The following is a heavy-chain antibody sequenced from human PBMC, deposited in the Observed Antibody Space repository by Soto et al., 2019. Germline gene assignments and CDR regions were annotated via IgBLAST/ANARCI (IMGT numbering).Heavy chain of an antibody. CDR1: GYTFTSYD. V-gene: IGHV1-8*01. J-gene: IGHJ4*02. D-gene: IGHD4-4*01. CDR2: MNPNSGNT. CDR3: ARSRRRRDYSSPKHDY. Sequence: QVQLVQSGAEVKKPGASVKVSCKASGYTFTSYDINWVRQATGQGLEWMGWMNPNSGNTGYAQKFQGRVTMTRNTSISTAYMELSSLRSEDTAVYYCARSRRRRDYSSPKHDYWGQGTLVTVSS.